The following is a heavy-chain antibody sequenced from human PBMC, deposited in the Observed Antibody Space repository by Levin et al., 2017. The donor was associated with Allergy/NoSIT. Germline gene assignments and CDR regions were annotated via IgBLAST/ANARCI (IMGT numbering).Heavy chain of an antibody. V-gene: IGHV1-24*01. D-gene: IGHD2-15*01. J-gene: IGHJ3*02. CDR3: ATPRSHYCSGGSCYSNQHVDGAFDI. Sequence: RGESLKISCKVSGYTLTELSMHWVRQAPGKGLEWMGGFDPEDGETIYAQKFQGRVTMTEDTSTDTAYMELSSLRSEDTAVYYCATPRSHYCSGGSCYSNQHVDGAFDIWGQGTMVTVSS. CDR1: GYTLTELS. CDR2: FDPEDGET.